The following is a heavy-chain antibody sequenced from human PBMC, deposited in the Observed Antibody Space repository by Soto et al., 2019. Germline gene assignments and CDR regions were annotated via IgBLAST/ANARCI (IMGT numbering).Heavy chain of an antibody. Sequence: GASVKVSCKASGGTFSSYAISWVRQAPGQGLEWMGGIIPIFGTANYAQKFQGRVTITADESTSTAYMELSSLRSEDTAVYYCARDQSSGYYRDAFDIWGQGTMVTVS. CDR3: ARDQSSGYYRDAFDI. D-gene: IGHD3-22*01. J-gene: IGHJ3*02. CDR1: GGTFSSYA. CDR2: IIPIFGTA. V-gene: IGHV1-69*13.